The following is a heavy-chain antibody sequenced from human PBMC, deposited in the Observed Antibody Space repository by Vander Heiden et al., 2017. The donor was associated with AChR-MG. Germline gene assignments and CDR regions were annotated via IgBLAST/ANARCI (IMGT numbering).Heavy chain of an antibody. D-gene: IGHD3-22*01. V-gene: IGHV3-30*03. J-gene: IGHJ1*01. CDR2: ISYDGSNK. Sequence: QVQLVESGGGVVQPGRSLRLSCAASGFTFSSYGMHWVRQAPGKGLEWVAVISYDGSNKYYADSVKGRFTISRDNSKNTLYLQMNSLRAEDTAVYYCARSPYDSSGYYFAEYFQHWGQGTLVTVSS. CDR3: ARSPYDSSGYYFAEYFQH. CDR1: GFTFSSYG.